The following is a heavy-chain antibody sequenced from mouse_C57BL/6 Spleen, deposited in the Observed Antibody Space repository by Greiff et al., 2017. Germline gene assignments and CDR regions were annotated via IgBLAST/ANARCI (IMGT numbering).Heavy chain of an antibody. CDR3: ARRSYDYDWFAY. D-gene: IGHD2-4*01. J-gene: IGHJ3*01. CDR1: GYSFTGYY. V-gene: IGHV1-42*01. CDR2: INPSTGGT. Sequence: EVQLQQSGPELVKPGASVKISCKASGYSFTGYYMNWVKQSPEKSLEWIGEINPSTGGTTYNQKFKAKATLTVDKSSSTAYMPLKSLTSEDSAVYYCARRSYDYDWFAYWGQGTLVTVSA.